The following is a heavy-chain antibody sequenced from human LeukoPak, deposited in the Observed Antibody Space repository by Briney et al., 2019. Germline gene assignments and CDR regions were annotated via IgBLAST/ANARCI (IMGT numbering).Heavy chain of an antibody. Sequence: GGSLRLSCAASGFIFSNYAMSWVRQAPGKGLEWVSTISGSGGNTYFADSVKGRFTISRDNSKNTLYLQMNSLRAEDTAVYYCARASWIQLWFGYFDLWGRGTLVTVSS. V-gene: IGHV3-23*01. D-gene: IGHD5-18*01. CDR3: ARASWIQLWFGYFDL. CDR2: ISGSGGNT. J-gene: IGHJ2*01. CDR1: GFIFSNYA.